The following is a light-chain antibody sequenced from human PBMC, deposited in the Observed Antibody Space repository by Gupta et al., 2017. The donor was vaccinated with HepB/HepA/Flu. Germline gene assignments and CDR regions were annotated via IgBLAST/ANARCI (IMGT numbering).Light chain of an antibody. CDR3: AAWDDSLNGFV. Sequence: QSVLPQPPSASGTPGQRVTISCSGSSSNIGSNPVSWYHQLPGTAPKLLIYTNNHRPSGVPGRFSGSKSDTSASLAISGLQSEDEADYYCAAWDDSLNGFVFGTGTKVTVL. CDR1: SSNIGSNP. V-gene: IGLV1-44*01. CDR2: TNN. J-gene: IGLJ1*01.